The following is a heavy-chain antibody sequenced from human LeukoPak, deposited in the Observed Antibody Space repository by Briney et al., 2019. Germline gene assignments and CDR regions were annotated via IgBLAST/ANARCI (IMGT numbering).Heavy chain of an antibody. CDR2: ISYDGSNK. D-gene: IGHD2-15*01. CDR1: GVTFSSYA. CDR3: ATPVQKEVVVVAANDY. V-gene: IGHV3-30-3*01. J-gene: IGHJ4*02. Sequence: PGRSLRLSCAASGVTFSSYAMHWVRQAPGKGLEWVAVISYDGSNKYYADSVKGRFTISRDNSKNTLYLQMNSLRAEDTAVYYCATPVQKEVVVVAANDYWGQGTLVTVSS.